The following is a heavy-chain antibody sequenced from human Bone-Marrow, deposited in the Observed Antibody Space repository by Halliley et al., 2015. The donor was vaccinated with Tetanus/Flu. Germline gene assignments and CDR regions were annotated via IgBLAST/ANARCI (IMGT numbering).Heavy chain of an antibody. D-gene: IGHD3-10*01. CDR3: ARGNYYYGSGAHFDY. J-gene: IGHJ4*02. CDR1: GGSIKSGGYL. Sequence: TLSLTCTVSGGSIKSGGYLLGWVPPPPRKGPGGIGFIYYSGSPYYNPSLKSLVTISVDTSKNRFSLKLTSVTAADTAVYYCARGNYYYGSGAHFDYWGQGTLVTVSS. V-gene: IGHV4-31*01. CDR2: IYYSGSP.